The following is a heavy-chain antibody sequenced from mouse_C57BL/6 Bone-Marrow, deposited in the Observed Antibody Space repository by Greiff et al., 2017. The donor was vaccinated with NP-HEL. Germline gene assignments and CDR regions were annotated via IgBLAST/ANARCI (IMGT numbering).Heavy chain of an antibody. V-gene: IGHV1-22*01. CDR1: GYTFTDYN. Sequence: EVQLKQSGPELVKPGASVKMSCKASGYTFTDYNMHWVKQSHGKSLEWIGYINPNNGGTSYNQKFKGKATLTVNKSSSTAYMELRSLTSEDSAVYYCARSKIYYGNYGYWGQGTTLTVSS. CDR3: ARSKIYYGNYGY. J-gene: IGHJ2*01. D-gene: IGHD2-1*01. CDR2: INPNNGGT.